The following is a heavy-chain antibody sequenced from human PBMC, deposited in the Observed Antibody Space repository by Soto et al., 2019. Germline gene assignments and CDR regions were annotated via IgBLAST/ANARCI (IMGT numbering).Heavy chain of an antibody. D-gene: IGHD2-15*01. Sequence: PETLSLTCTVSGGSISSYYWSWIRQPAGKGLEWIGRIYTSGSTNYNPSLKSRVTMSVDTSKNQFSLKLSSVTAADTAVYYCASLTVVTQIDYWGQGTLVTVSS. V-gene: IGHV4-4*07. J-gene: IGHJ4*02. CDR1: GGSISSYY. CDR2: IYTSGST. CDR3: ASLTVVTQIDY.